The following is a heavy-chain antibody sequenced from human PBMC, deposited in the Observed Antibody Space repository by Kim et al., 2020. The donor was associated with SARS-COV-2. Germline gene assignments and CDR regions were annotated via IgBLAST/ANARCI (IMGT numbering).Heavy chain of an antibody. Sequence: SETLSLTCAVSGGSIGVQYWSWIRQTPGKGLEWLGEIKHTGTTNYNPSLKSRVTISVDASKNQFSLKVNSVTAADTAVYYCARGGTWRTENDYWGQGTLV. CDR2: IKHTGTT. D-gene: IGHD3-3*01. J-gene: IGHJ4*02. CDR3: ARGGTWRTENDY. V-gene: IGHV4-34*01. CDR1: GGSIGVQY.